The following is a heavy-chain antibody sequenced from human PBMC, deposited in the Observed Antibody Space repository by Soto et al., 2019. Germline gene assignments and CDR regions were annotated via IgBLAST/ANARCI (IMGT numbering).Heavy chain of an antibody. D-gene: IGHD6-19*01. Sequence: QVQLEQSGGEVKQPGSSVRVSCKTSGGTFSTYAINWVRQAPGQVLEWMGAIIPLFGTADYSQKFQGRVTITADESTSKAYMELSSLRFDDTAVYFCARPKGTYSSGYYYFDFWGQGTLVTVSS. CDR1: GGTFSTYA. CDR3: ARPKGTYSSGYYYFDF. J-gene: IGHJ4*02. CDR2: IIPLFGTA. V-gene: IGHV1-69*01.